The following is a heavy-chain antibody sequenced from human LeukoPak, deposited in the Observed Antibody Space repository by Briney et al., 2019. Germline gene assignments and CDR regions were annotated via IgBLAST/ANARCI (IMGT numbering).Heavy chain of an antibody. V-gene: IGHV3-23*01. CDR2: ISGSGGST. D-gene: IGHD3-3*01. Sequence: PGGSLRLSCAASGFTFSSYAMSWVRQAPGKGLEWVSTISGSGGSTYHADSVKGRFTISRDSSKNTLLLQMNSLKAEDTAVYYCAKRYDFWSGCYDYWGQGTLVTVSS. CDR1: GFTFSSYA. J-gene: IGHJ4*02. CDR3: AKRYDFWSGCYDY.